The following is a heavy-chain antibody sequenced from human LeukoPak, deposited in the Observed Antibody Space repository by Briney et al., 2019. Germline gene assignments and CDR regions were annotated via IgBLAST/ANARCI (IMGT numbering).Heavy chain of an antibody. CDR1: GFTFSSYA. J-gene: IGHJ4*02. Sequence: GGSLRLSCAASGFTFSSYAMSWARQAPGKGLEWVSGISSSGSGGNTYYADSVKGRFTISRDNSKNTLYLQMNSLRAEDTAVYYCAKGPYDSSGYYRHWGQGTLVTVSS. CDR2: ISSSGSGGNT. CDR3: AKGPYDSSGYYRH. D-gene: IGHD3-22*01. V-gene: IGHV3-23*01.